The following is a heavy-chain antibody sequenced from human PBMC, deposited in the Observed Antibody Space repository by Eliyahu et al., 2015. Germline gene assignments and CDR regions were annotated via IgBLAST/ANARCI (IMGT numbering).Heavy chain of an antibody. CDR3: ATAGGSGSYEPPSDM. Sequence: QVKLAESGGGVVQPGXSLTLSCEASGXTFXXYGMHWVRPVPGRGVGGVAVIWYDGSNKYYGDSVKGRLTIYRDNPKKTLYLHMNSLRVEDTAVYYCATAGGSGSYEPPSDMWGQGTTVIVSS. D-gene: IGHD1-26*01. CDR2: IWYDGSNK. V-gene: IGHV3-33*03. J-gene: IGHJ3*02. CDR1: GXTFXXYG.